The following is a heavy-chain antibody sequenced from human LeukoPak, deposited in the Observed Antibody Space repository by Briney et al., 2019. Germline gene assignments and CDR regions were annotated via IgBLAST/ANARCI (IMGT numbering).Heavy chain of an antibody. J-gene: IGHJ5*02. CDR3: ARNPLPAASGWFDP. CDR2: ISAYNGNT. V-gene: IGHV1-18*04. Sequence: GASVEVSCKASGYTFTSYGLSWVRQAPGHGLECMGWISAYNGNTNYAQKLQGRVTMTTDTSTSTAYMELRSLRSDDTAVYYCARNPLPAASGWFDPWGQGTLVTVSS. D-gene: IGHD2-2*01. CDR1: GYTFTSYG.